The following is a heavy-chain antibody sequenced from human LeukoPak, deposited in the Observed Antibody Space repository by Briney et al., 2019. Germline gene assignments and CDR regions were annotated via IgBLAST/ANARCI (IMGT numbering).Heavy chain of an antibody. V-gene: IGHV3-23*01. J-gene: IGHJ4*02. CDR2: ISGSGGST. D-gene: IGHD5-12*01. CDR3: AKFGVATSAALDY. CDR1: GFTLSSYA. Sequence: GGSLRLSCAASGFTLSSYAMSWVRQAPGKGLEWVSAISGSGGSTYYADSVKGRFTISRDNSKNTLYLQMNSLRAEDMAVYYCAKFGVATSAALDYWGQGTLVTVSS.